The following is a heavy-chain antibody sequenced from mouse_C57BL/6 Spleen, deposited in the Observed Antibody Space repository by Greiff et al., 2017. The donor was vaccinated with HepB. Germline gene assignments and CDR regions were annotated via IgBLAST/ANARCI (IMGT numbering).Heavy chain of an antibody. CDR1: GFTFSSYT. D-gene: IGHD1-2*01. CDR3: ARHDPLLRPYAMCC. Sequence: EVNVVESGGGLVKPGGSLKLSCAASGFTFSSYTMSWVRQTPGKRLEWVATISGGGGNTYYQDSVKGRVTISRDNANNTLYLQMSSLRSEDTALYYCARHDPLLRPYAMCCWGQVTSVTFSS. J-gene: IGHJ4*01. CDR2: ISGGGGNT. V-gene: IGHV5-9*01.